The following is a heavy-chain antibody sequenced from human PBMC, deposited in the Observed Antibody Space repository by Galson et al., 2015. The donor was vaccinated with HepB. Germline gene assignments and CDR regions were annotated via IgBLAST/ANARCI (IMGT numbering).Heavy chain of an antibody. CDR1: GFTFSSYG. Sequence: SLRLSCAASGFTFSSYGMHWVRQAPGKGLEWVAVISYDGSNKYYADSVKGRFTISRDNSKNTLYLQMNSLRAEDTAVYYCAKELGYSYGFDYWGQGTLVTVSS. D-gene: IGHD5-18*01. CDR2: ISYDGSNK. J-gene: IGHJ4*02. CDR3: AKELGYSYGFDY. V-gene: IGHV3-30*18.